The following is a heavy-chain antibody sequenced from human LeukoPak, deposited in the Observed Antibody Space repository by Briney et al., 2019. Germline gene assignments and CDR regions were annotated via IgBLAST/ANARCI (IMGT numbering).Heavy chain of an antibody. V-gene: IGHV3-48*03. CDR2: ISSSGSTI. D-gene: IGHD3-3*01. J-gene: IGHJ5*02. Sequence: GGSLRLSCAASGFTFSSYEMNWVRQAPGKGLEWVSYISSSGSTIYYADSVKGRFTISRDNAKNSLYLQMNSLRAEDTAVYYCAGTYGFRFPFWFDPWGQGTLVTVSS. CDR1: GFTFSSYE. CDR3: AGTYGFRFPFWFDP.